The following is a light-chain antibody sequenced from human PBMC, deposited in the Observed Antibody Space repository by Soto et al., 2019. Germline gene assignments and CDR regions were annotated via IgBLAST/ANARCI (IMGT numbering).Light chain of an antibody. CDR2: DAS. CDR3: QQRADWPIT. V-gene: IGKV3-11*01. Sequence: EIVLTQSPATLSLSPGERATLSCRASQYITIYLAWYQQKPGQAPSLLIYDASNRATGIPARFSGSGSGTDFTLTISSLEPDDFAVYYCQQRADWPITFGQGTRLEI. J-gene: IGKJ5*01. CDR1: QYITIY.